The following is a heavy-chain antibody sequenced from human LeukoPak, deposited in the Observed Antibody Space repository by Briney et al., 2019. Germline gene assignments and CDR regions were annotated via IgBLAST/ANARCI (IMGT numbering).Heavy chain of an antibody. D-gene: IGHD6-13*01. J-gene: IGHJ4*02. CDR1: GGSFSGYY. CDR2: INHSGST. CDR3: ARAGSSSWKPDY. Sequence: PSETLSLTCAVYGGSFSGYYWSWIRQPPGKGLEWVGEINHSGSTNYNPSLKSRLTISVDTSKNQFSLKLSSVTAADTAVYYCARAGSSSWKPDYRGQGTLVTVSS. V-gene: IGHV4-34*01.